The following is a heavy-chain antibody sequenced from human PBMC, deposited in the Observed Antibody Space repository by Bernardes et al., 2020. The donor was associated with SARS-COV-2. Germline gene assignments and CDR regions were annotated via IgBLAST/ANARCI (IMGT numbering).Heavy chain of an antibody. D-gene: IGHD5-12*01. J-gene: IGHJ4*02. CDR2: ISFDGGNE. CDR1: GFTFNSFA. Sequence: GGSLRLSCAASGFTFNSFAMHWVRQAPGKGLEWVAVISFDGGNENYVDSVKGRFTISRDISNNTLYLQMNSLRPEDTAVYFCAQDLAWKDIGHIFEYWGQGDLVTVPS. V-gene: IGHV3-30*18. CDR3: AQDLAWKDIGHIFEY.